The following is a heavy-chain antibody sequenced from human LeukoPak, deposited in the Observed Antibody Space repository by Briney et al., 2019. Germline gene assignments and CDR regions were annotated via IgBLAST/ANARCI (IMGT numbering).Heavy chain of an antibody. CDR3: AREFMRVTAFDI. D-gene: IGHD2-21*02. J-gene: IGHJ3*02. Sequence: ASVKVSCKASGYTFSDNYIHWVRQAPGQGLEGMGWINPHSGGTNYGENFQGRFTLTRDTSISTAYMDLSRLISDDTAVYYCAREFMRVTAFDIWGQGTMVTVSS. CDR1: GYTFSDNY. CDR2: INPHSGGT. V-gene: IGHV1-2*02.